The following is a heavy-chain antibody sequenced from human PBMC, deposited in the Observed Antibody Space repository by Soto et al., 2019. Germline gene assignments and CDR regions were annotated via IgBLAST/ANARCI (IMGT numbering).Heavy chain of an antibody. V-gene: IGHV4-59*01. J-gene: IGHJ3*02. CDR1: GGSISGYY. CDR3: ARGALTVYAFDI. D-gene: IGHD4-4*01. Sequence: SETLSLTCTVSGGSISGYYWSWIRQPPGKGLEWIGYIYYSGSTNYNPSLKSRVTISVDTSKKQFSLKLSSVTAADTAVYYCARGALTVYAFDIWGQGTMLTVSS. CDR2: IYYSGST.